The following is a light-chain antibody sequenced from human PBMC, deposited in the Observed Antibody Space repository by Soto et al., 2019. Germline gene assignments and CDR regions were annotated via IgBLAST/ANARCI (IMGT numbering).Light chain of an antibody. V-gene: IGKV3-20*01. Sequence: EIVLTQSPGTLSLSPGERATLSCRASQSVTSNYLAWYQQKPGQAPRLLISGASSRATGIPDRFTGSGSGTDFTLTISRLEPEDFAVYYCQQYGSSPRTFGQGTKVDIK. CDR2: GAS. CDR1: QSVTSNY. J-gene: IGKJ1*01. CDR3: QQYGSSPRT.